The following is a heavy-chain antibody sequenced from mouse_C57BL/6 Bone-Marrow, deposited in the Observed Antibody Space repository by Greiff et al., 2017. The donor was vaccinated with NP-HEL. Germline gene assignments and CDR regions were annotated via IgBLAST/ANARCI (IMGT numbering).Heavy chain of an antibody. V-gene: IGHV1-47*01. CDR2: FHPYNDDT. CDR1: GYTFTTYP. CDR3: ARGDGSSPYFDY. Sequence: VMLVESGAELVKPGASVKMSCKASGYTFTTYPIEWMKQNHGKSLEWIGNFHPYNDDTKYNEKFKGKATLTVEKSSSTVYLELSRLTSDDSAVYYCARGDGSSPYFDYWGQGTTLTVSS. D-gene: IGHD1-1*01. J-gene: IGHJ2*01.